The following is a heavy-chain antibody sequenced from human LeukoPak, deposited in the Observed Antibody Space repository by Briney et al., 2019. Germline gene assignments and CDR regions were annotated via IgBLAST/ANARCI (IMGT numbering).Heavy chain of an antibody. CDR3: ARYIALAGTDY. CDR2: ISGSGGST. CDR1: GFTFSSYA. Sequence: GGSLRLSCAASGFTFSSYAMSWVRQAPGKGLEWVSAISGSGGSTYYADSVKGRFTISRDNSKNTLYLQMNSLGAEDTAVYYCARYIALAGTDYWGQGTLVTVSS. D-gene: IGHD6-19*01. V-gene: IGHV3-23*01. J-gene: IGHJ4*02.